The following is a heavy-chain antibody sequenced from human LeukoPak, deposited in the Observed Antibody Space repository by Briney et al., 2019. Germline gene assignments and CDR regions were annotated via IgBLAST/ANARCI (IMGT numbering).Heavy chain of an antibody. D-gene: IGHD5-24*01. CDR1: GFTFDDYA. J-gene: IGHJ4*02. CDR2: ISWNSGSI. CDR3: ARERRDGYKGAVDYFDY. V-gene: IGHV3-9*01. Sequence: GRSLRLSCAASGFTFDDYAMHWVRQAPGKGLEWVSGISWNSGSIGYADSVKGRFTISRDNAKNSLYLQMNSLRAEDTAVYYCARERRDGYKGAVDYFDYWGQGTLVTVSS.